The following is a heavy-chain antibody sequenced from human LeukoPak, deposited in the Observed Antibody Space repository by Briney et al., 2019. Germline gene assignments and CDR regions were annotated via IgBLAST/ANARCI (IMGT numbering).Heavy chain of an antibody. CDR3: ARDEGSSWYAYFQH. D-gene: IGHD6-13*01. CDR2: INAGNGNT. Sequence: ASVKVSCKASGYTFTSYAMHWVRQAPGQRLEWMGWINAGNGNTKYSQKFQGRVTITRDTSASTAYMELSSLRSEDTAVYYCARDEGSSWYAYFQHWGQGTLVTVSS. V-gene: IGHV1-3*01. CDR1: GYTFTSYA. J-gene: IGHJ1*01.